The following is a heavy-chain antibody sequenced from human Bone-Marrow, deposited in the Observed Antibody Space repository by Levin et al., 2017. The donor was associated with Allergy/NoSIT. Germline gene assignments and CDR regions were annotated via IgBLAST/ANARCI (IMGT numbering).Heavy chain of an antibody. Sequence: PGGSLRLSCAASDFTFSSHAMHWVRQAPGKGLEWVTVISSDGSKEFYADSVKGRFTISRDNSKNTLYLQMNSLTPEDTAVYYCARGLARVCNGGNCYDYWGQGTLVTVSS. CDR2: ISSDGSKE. CDR1: DFTFSSHA. D-gene: IGHD2-15*01. V-gene: IGHV3-30*01. J-gene: IGHJ4*02. CDR3: ARGLARVCNGGNCYDY.